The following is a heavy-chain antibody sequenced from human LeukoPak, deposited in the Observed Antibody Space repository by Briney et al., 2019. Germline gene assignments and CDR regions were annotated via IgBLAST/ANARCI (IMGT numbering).Heavy chain of an antibody. Sequence: GASVKVSCKASGGTFSSYAISWVRQAPGQGLEWMGRIIPILGIANYAQKFQGRVTITADKSTSTAYMELSSLRPEDTALYYCVKDKHRDGYTYGVYDSWGQGTLITVSS. D-gene: IGHD5-12*01. J-gene: IGHJ5*01. V-gene: IGHV1-69*04. CDR3: VKDKHRDGYTYGVYDS. CDR2: IIPILGIA. CDR1: GGTFSSYA.